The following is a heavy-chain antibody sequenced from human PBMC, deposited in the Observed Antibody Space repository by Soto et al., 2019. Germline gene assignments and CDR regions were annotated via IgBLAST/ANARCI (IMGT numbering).Heavy chain of an antibody. V-gene: IGHV3-23*01. D-gene: IGHD2-15*01. Sequence: PGGSLRLSCAASGFTFSSYAMSWVRQAPGKGLEWVSAISGSGGSTYYADSVKGRFTISRDNSKNTLYLQMNSLRAEDTAVYYCARGPVVFSGGGCDYYYSGMDVWGKGTTVPVSS. CDR1: GFTFSSYA. CDR3: ARGPVVFSGGGCDYYYSGMDV. CDR2: ISGSGGST. J-gene: IGHJ6*04.